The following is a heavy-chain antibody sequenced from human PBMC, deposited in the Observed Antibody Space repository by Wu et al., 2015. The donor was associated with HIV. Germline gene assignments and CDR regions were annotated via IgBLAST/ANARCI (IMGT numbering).Heavy chain of an antibody. CDR3: ARGLLGVAAAGYEGAFDI. D-gene: IGHD6-13*01. J-gene: IGHJ3*02. CDR1: GGTFSSYA. CDR2: IIPIFGTA. Sequence: QVQLVQSGAEVKKPGSSVKVSCKASGGTFSSYAISWVRQAPGQGLEWMGGIIPIFGTANYAQKFQGRVTITADESTSTAYMELSSLRSEDTAVYYCARGLLGVAAAGYEGAFDIWGQGTMVTVSS. V-gene: IGHV1-69*12.